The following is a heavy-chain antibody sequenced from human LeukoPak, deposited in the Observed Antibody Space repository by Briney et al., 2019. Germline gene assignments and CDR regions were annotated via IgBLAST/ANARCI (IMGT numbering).Heavy chain of an antibody. CDR1: GFTLSDHY. J-gene: IGHJ4*02. CDR3: ARSYCSNTNCYGLDYFDY. V-gene: IGHV3-72*01. CDR2: IRNKANSYAT. D-gene: IGHD2-2*01. Sequence: GGSLRLSCATSGFTLSDHYIDWVRQAPGKGLEWVGRIRNKANSYATEYAASVKGRFTISRDDSQNSLYLQMNSLKTEDTAVCYCARSYCSNTNCYGLDYFDYWGQGTLVTVSS.